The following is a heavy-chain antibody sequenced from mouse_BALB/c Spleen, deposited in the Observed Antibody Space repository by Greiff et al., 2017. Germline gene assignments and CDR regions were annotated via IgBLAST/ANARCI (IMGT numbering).Heavy chain of an antibody. CDR3: TVLGRFAY. J-gene: IGHJ3*01. CDR1: GFTFSNYW. D-gene: IGHD4-1*01. V-gene: IGHV6-6*02. Sequence: EVMLVESGGGLVQPGGSMKLSCVASGFTFSNYWMNWVRQSPEKGLEWVAEIRLKSNNYATHYAESVKGRFTISRDDSKSSVYLQMNNLRAEDTGIYYCTVLGRFAYWGQGTLVTVSA. CDR2: IRLKSNNYAT.